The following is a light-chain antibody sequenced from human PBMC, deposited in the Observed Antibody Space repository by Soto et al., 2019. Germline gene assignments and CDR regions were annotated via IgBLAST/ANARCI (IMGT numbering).Light chain of an antibody. V-gene: IGKV1-39*01. CDR3: QQSYTVPLYT. Sequence: DTQMTQSPSSLSASVGDSVTITCRASQSISIYFHWYRQKPGEAPRLLISEASTLQSGVPSRFSGSGSGTEFTLTISSLQPEDFATYYCQQSYTVPLYTFGQGTTLEMK. CDR1: QSISIY. J-gene: IGKJ2*01. CDR2: EAS.